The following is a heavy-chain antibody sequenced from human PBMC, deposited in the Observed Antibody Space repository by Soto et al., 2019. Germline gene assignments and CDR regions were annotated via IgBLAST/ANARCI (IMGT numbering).Heavy chain of an antibody. Sequence: PSETLSLTCAVYGGSFSHYYWSWIRQPPGKGLEWIGEINHSGSTNYNSSLKSRVTISVDTSRNQFSLKLSSVTAADTAVYYCVIGSESAWEIAAVWGQGSLVTVSS. D-gene: IGHD6-13*01. CDR2: INHSGST. CDR1: GGSFSHYY. V-gene: IGHV4-34*01. J-gene: IGHJ4*02. CDR3: VIGSESAWEIAAV.